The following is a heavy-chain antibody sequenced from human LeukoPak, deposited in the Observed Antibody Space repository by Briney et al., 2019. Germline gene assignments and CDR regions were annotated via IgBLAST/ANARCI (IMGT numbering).Heavy chain of an antibody. J-gene: IGHJ4*02. V-gene: IGHV3-30-3*01. CDR1: GFTFSSSA. CDR3: ARDRDSSGWYEGFDY. CDR2: ISYDGSNK. D-gene: IGHD6-19*01. Sequence: GRSLRLSCAASGFTFSSSAMPWVRQAPDKGLEWVAVISYDGSNKYYADSVKGRFTISRDNSKNTLYLQMNSLRADDTAVYYCARDRDSSGWYEGFDYWGQGTLVTVSS.